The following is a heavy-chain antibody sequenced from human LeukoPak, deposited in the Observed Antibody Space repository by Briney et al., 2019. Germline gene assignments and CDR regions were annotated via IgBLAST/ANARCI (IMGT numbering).Heavy chain of an antibody. D-gene: IGHD1-26*01. Sequence: GGSLRLSCAASGFTFSSYRMNWVRQAPGKGLEWVANIKQDGSEKYYVDSVKGRFAISRDNAKNSLFLQMNSLRAEDTAVYYCARDTRTFDYWGQGTLVTVSS. CDR1: GFTFSSYR. J-gene: IGHJ4*02. CDR2: IKQDGSEK. CDR3: ARDTRTFDY. V-gene: IGHV3-7*01.